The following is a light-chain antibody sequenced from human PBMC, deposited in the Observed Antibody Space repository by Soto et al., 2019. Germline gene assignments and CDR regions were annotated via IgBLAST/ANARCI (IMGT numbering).Light chain of an antibody. CDR3: QQDLRPPLT. CDR1: QSIGSW. J-gene: IGKJ3*01. Sequence: DIQMTQSPSTLSASVGDGVTITCRASQSIGSWLAWYQQKPGKAPKLLIYKATNLQSGVPSRFSGSGSGTDFSLTISSLQPVDSATYYCQQDLRPPLTFGPGTRVDIK. V-gene: IGKV1-5*03. CDR2: KAT.